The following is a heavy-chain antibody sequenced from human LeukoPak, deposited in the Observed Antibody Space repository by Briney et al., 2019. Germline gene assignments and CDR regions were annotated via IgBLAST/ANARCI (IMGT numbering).Heavy chain of an antibody. CDR2: INAGNGNT. CDR3: ARTQAVGYCSSTSCPYFDY. Sequence: GASVKVSCKASGYTLTSYAMHWVRQAPGQRLEWMGWINAGNGNTKYSQKFQGRVTITRDTSASTAYMELSSLRSEDTAVYYCARTQAVGYCSSTSCPYFDYWGQGTLVTVSS. V-gene: IGHV1-3*01. D-gene: IGHD2-2*01. J-gene: IGHJ4*02. CDR1: GYTLTSYA.